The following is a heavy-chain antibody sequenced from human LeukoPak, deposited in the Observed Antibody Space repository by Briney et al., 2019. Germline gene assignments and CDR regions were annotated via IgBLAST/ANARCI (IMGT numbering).Heavy chain of an antibody. V-gene: IGHV1-18*01. CDR3: ARARGGSGWYNNFDY. Sequence: ASVKVSCKASGYTFTSYGISWVRQAPGQGLEWMGWISAYNGNTNYAQKLQGRVTMATDTSTSTAYMELRSLRSDDTAVYYCARARGGSGWYNNFDYWGQGTLVTVSS. J-gene: IGHJ4*02. CDR2: ISAYNGNT. D-gene: IGHD6-19*01. CDR1: GYTFTSYG.